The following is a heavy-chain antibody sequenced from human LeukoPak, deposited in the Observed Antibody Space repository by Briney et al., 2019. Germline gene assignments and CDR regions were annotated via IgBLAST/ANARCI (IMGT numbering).Heavy chain of an antibody. D-gene: IGHD3-10*01. CDR2: INHSGST. J-gene: IGHJ4*02. CDR3: ARGPQITMVRGVIISPFDY. CDR1: GGSFSGYY. Sequence: SETLSLTCAVYGGSFSGYYWSWIRQPPGKGLEWIGEINHSGSTNYNPSLKSRVTISVDTSKNQFSLKLSSVTAADTAVYYCARGPQITMVRGVIISPFDYWGQGTLVTVSS. V-gene: IGHV4-34*01.